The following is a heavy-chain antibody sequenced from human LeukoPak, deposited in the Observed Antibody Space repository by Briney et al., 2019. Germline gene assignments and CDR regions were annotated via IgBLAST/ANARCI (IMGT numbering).Heavy chain of an antibody. CDR1: GGSISSSNW. Sequence: SETLSLTCAVSGGSISSSNWWSWVRQPPGKGLEWIGEIYHSGSTTYNPSLKSRVTISVDTSKNQFSLRLNSVTAADTAVYFCARHLSSGWDYWGQGTLVTVSS. CDR3: ARHLSSGWDY. D-gene: IGHD6-19*01. V-gene: IGHV4-4*02. J-gene: IGHJ4*02. CDR2: IYHSGST.